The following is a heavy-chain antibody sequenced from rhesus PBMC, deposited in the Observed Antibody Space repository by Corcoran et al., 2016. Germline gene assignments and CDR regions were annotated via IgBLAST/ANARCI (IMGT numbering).Heavy chain of an antibody. D-gene: IGHD3S6*01. V-gene: IGHV4S10*01. CDR1: GGSISDSYR. CDR3: ARELTPQLGDGLDS. J-gene: IGHJ6*01. CDR2: IYGSSTST. Sequence: QVQLQESGPGVVKPSETLSLTCAVSGGSISDSYRWSWIRQPPGKGLEWIGYIYGSSTSTNYHPSLKSRVTISKSTSKIQFSLKLSSVTAADTAVYYCARELTPQLGDGLDSWGQGVVVTVSS.